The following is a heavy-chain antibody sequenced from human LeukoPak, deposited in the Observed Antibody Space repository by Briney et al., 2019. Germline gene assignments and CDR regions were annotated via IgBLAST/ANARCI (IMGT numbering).Heavy chain of an antibody. J-gene: IGHJ4*02. CDR1: GLRFSSFW. Sequence: GGSLSLSCVVSGLRFSSFWMTWVRQAPGKGLEWVANINQDESKKYYVDSVRGRFTISRDYAKNSVFLQMNNLRVDDTAVYYCTRDNPFGAFWGQGTLVTVSS. CDR2: INQDESKK. CDR3: TRDNPFGAF. D-gene: IGHD3-16*01. V-gene: IGHV3-7*03.